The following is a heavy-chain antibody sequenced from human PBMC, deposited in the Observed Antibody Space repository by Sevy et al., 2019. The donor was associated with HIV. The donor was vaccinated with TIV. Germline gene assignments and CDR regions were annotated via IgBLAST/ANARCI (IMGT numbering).Heavy chain of an antibody. D-gene: IGHD3-10*01. CDR1: GFTFSRYW. Sequence: GGSLRLSCAVSGFTFSRYWMHWVRQAPGKGLVWVSRINSDGSSTNYADSVKGRFTISRDNAKNTLYLQMNSLRAEDTAVYYCTSAPNYYGSWSYFDYWGQGTLVTVSS. J-gene: IGHJ4*02. V-gene: IGHV3-74*01. CDR3: TSAPNYYGSWSYFDY. CDR2: INSDGSST.